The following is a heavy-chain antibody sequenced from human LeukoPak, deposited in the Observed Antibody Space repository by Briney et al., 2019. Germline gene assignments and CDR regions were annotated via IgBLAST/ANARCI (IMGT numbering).Heavy chain of an antibody. CDR3: ARQSSGYPPYYFDY. J-gene: IGHJ4*02. V-gene: IGHV4-59*08. CDR2: IYYSGST. CDR1: GGSISSYY. D-gene: IGHD3-22*01. Sequence: SETLSLTCTVSGGSISSYYWSWIRQPPGKGLEWSGYIYYSGSTNYSPSLKSRVTISVDTSKNQFSLKLSSVTAADTAVYYCARQSSGYPPYYFDYWGQGTLVTVSS.